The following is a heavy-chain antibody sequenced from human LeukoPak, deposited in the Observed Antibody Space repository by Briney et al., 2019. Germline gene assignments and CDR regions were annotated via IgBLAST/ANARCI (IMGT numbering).Heavy chain of an antibody. CDR2: IGTSTSSI. J-gene: IGHJ6*03. CDR3: ARDMGIIPYYYYYMDV. V-gene: IGHV3-21*01. D-gene: IGHD7-27*01. Sequence: GGSLRVSCAASGFTFSTYTINWVRQAPGKGLEWVSSIGTSTSSIYYADSVKGRFTISRDNAENSLYLQMNSLRAEDTAVYYCARDMGIIPYYYYYMDVWGKGTTVTVSS. CDR1: GFTFSTYT.